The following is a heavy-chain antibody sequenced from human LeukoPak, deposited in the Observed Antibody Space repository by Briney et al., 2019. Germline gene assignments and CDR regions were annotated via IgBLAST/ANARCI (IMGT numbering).Heavy chain of an antibody. CDR3: ARVEMATVLWFDP. Sequence: ASVKVSCKASGYTFTGYYMHWVRQAPGQGLEWMGWINPNSGGTNYAQKFQGRVTMTRDTSISTAYMELSRLRSDDTAVYYCARVEMATVLWFDPWGQGTLGTVSS. J-gene: IGHJ5*02. D-gene: IGHD5-24*01. CDR2: INPNSGGT. V-gene: IGHV1-2*02. CDR1: GYTFTGYY.